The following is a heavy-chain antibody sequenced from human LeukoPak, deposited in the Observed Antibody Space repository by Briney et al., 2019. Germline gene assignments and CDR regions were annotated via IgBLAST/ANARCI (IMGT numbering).Heavy chain of an antibody. Sequence: ASVKVSCKASGYTFTSYYMHWVRQAPGQGLEWMGIINPSGGSTSYAQKFQGRVTMTRDMSTSTVYMELSSLRSEDTAVYYCARDKITMVRGVKNWFDPWGQGTLVTVSS. V-gene: IGHV1-46*01. J-gene: IGHJ5*02. D-gene: IGHD3-10*01. CDR2: INPSGGST. CDR3: ARDKITMVRGVKNWFDP. CDR1: GYTFTSYY.